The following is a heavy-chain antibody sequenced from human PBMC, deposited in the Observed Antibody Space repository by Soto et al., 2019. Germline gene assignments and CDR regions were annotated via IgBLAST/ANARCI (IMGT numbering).Heavy chain of an antibody. CDR2: IIPIFGTA. J-gene: IGHJ5*02. CDR1: GGTFSSYA. V-gene: IGHV1-69*13. CDR3: AREGYYDSSGYSKVRWFDP. D-gene: IGHD3-22*01. Sequence: SVKVSCKASGGTFSSYAISWVRQAPGQGLEWMGGIIPIFGTANYAQKFQGRVTITADESTSTAYMELSSLRSEDTAVYYCAREGYYDSSGYSKVRWFDPWGQGTLVTVSS.